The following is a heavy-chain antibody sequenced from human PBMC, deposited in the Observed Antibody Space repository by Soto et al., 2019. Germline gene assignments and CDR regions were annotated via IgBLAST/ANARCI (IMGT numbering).Heavy chain of an antibody. CDR2: MNPNSGNT. CDR1: GYTFTSYD. Sequence: ASVKVSCKASGYTFTSYDINWVRQATGQGLEWMGWMNPNSGNTGYAQKFQGRVTMTRNTSISTAYMELSSLRSEDTAVYYCARSPGRLWFGEANFDYWGQGTLVTVSS. V-gene: IGHV1-8*01. J-gene: IGHJ4*02. CDR3: ARSPGRLWFGEANFDY. D-gene: IGHD3-10*01.